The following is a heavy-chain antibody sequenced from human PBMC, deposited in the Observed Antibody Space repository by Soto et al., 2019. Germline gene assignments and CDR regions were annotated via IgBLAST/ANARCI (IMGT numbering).Heavy chain of an antibody. CDR2: IDPNSGAT. D-gene: IGHD5-18*01. Sequence: QVYLVQSGAEVRRPGASVKVSCTACGYILTGYSLHWVRQAPGQGLEWMGWIDPNSGATNSAERFHGRVSMTRDTALSAAYLELSSLRSDDTAVYYCARGYGSSPHMEFRFGMDVWCQGTTISVSS. J-gene: IGHJ6*02. V-gene: IGHV1-2*02. CDR1: GYILTGYS. CDR3: ARGYGSSPHMEFRFGMDV.